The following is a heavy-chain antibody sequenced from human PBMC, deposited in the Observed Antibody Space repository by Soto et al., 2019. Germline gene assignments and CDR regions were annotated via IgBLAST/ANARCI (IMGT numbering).Heavy chain of an antibody. D-gene: IGHD6-19*01. J-gene: IGHJ2*01. V-gene: IGHV4-4*07. Sequence: SETLSLTCTVSGGSISSYYWSWVRQPAGKGLEWIGRIYTSGSTNYNPSLKSRVTMSVDTSKNQFSLKLSSVTAADTAVYYCARDISIAVAGTDWYFDLWGRGTLVTVSS. CDR1: GGSISSYY. CDR2: IYTSGST. CDR3: ARDISIAVAGTDWYFDL.